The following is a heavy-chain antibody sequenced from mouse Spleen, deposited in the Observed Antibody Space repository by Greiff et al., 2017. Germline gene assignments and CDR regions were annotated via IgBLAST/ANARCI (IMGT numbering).Heavy chain of an antibody. J-gene: IGHJ3*01. CDR1: GYTFTDYV. D-gene: IGHD1-1*01. CDR3: ARRDYYGSSYGAY. Sequence: VQLQESGPELVKPGASVKMSCKASGYTFTDYVISWVKQRTGQGLEWIGEIYPGSGSTYYNEKFKGKATLTADKSSNTAYMQLSSLTSEDSAVYFCARRDYYGSSYGAYWGQGTLVTVSA. CDR2: IYPGSGST. V-gene: IGHV1-77*01.